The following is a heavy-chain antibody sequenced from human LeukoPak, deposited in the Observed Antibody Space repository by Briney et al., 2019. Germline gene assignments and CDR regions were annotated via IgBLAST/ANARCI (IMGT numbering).Heavy chain of an antibody. CDR1: GGSISSSSYY. CDR2: IYYSGST. J-gene: IGHJ3*02. V-gene: IGHV4-39*07. CDR3: ARFGGPHAFDI. Sequence: PSETLSLTCTVSGGSISSSSYYWGWIRQPPGKGLEWIGNIYYSGSTYYNPSLKSRVTISVDTSKNQFSLKVTSVTAADTAVYYCARFGGPHAFDIWGQGTMVTVSS. D-gene: IGHD3-3*01.